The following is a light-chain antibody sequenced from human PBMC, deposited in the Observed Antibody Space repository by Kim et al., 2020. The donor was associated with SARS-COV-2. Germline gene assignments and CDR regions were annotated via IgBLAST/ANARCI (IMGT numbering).Light chain of an antibody. CDR3: LQDYISPYT. CDR2: GAS. CDR1: QGIRND. J-gene: IGKJ2*01. Sequence: AIHMTQSPSSLSASIGDRVTITCRASQGIRNDLSWYQQKPGKAPNLLIYGASNLQSGVPSRFSGSGSGTDFTLTVSSLQPEDFATYYCLQDYISPYTFGQGTKLEI. V-gene: IGKV1-6*01.